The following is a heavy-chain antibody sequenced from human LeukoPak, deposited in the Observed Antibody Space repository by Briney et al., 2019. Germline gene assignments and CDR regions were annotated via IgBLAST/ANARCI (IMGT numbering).Heavy chain of an antibody. D-gene: IGHD4-23*01. CDR3: ATPNYGGNSWSESGFYY. Sequence: GGSLRLSCAASGFALSDFAMTWVRQAPGKGPEWVSSITGGRGTTLYADSVKGRFTVSRDSSRTTLFLQMSSVRAEDTAVYYCATPNYGGNSWSESGFYYWGQGTLVTVSS. V-gene: IGHV3-23*01. J-gene: IGHJ4*02. CDR1: GFALSDFA. CDR2: ITGGRGTT.